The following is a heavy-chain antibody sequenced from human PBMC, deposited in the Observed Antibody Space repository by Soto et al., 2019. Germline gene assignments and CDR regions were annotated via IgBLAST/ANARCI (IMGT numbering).Heavy chain of an antibody. V-gene: IGHV3-49*03. CDR1: GFTFGDYA. J-gene: IGHJ4*02. CDR3: TRPSEQQLVRYFFDY. D-gene: IGHD6-13*01. CDR2: IRSKAYGGTT. Sequence: HPGGSLRLSCTASGFTFGDYAMSWFRQAPGKGLEWVGFIRSKAYGGTTEYAASVKGRFTISRDDSKSIAYLQMNSLKTEDTAVYYCTRPSEQQLVRYFFDYWGQGTLVTVSS.